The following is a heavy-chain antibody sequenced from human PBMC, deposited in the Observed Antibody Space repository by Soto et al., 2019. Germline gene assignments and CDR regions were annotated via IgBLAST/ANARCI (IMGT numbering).Heavy chain of an antibody. CDR2: ITDSGGDA. V-gene: IGHV3-23*01. J-gene: IGHJ4*02. Sequence: AGSMGLSFVASGIPFGSRAMSWVRQAPGEGLEWVSTITDSGGDAKYADSVRGRFAISRDNSKKTLYLQMSSLTAEDSAIYYCARGSTDSYPGSRIFDFWGRGTLVNVSS. CDR1: GIPFGSRA. CDR3: ARGSTDSYPGSRIFDF. D-gene: IGHD3-10*01.